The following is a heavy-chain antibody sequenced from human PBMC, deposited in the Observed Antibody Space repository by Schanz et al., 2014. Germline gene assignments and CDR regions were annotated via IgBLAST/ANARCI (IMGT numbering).Heavy chain of an antibody. J-gene: IGHJ4*02. D-gene: IGHD5-12*01. CDR1: GFTFSSYA. CDR2: ISSGSSYA. V-gene: IGHV3-23*01. CDR3: ASPSGYSDYGTYFDF. Sequence: DVQLLESGGGLVRPGGSLRLSCAASGFTFSSYAMSWIRQAPGKGLEWVSDISSGSSYANYADSVKGRFTISRDNSKNTLYLQMNSLRTEDTAVYYCASPSGYSDYGTYFDFWGQGTLVTVSS.